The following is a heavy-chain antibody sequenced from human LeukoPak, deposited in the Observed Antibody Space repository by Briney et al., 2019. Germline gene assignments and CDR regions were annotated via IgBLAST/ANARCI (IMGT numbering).Heavy chain of an antibody. CDR2: INHRGST. V-gene: IGHV4-34*01. Sequence: SETLSLTCAVYGGSFSGYYWSWIRQPPGKGLEWIGEINHRGSTNYNPSLKSRVTISVDTSKNQFSLKLSSVTAADTAVYYCARRYCSSTSCYTAFGYWGQGTLVTVSS. D-gene: IGHD2-2*02. CDR3: ARRYCSSTSCYTAFGY. CDR1: GGSFSGYY. J-gene: IGHJ4*02.